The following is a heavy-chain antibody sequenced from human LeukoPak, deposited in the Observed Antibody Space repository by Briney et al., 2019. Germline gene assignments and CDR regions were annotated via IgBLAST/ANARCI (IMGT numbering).Heavy chain of an antibody. CDR3: AKSPIRNIVVVPAALNWFDP. CDR1: GFTFSSYA. CDR2: ISGSGGST. J-gene: IGHJ5*02. V-gene: IGHV3-23*01. D-gene: IGHD2-2*01. Sequence: GGSLRLSCAASGFTFSSYAMSWVRQAPGKGLEWVSAISGSGGSTYYADSVKGRFTISRDNSKNTLYLQMNSLRAEDTAVYYCAKSPIRNIVVVPAALNWFDPWGQGILVTVSS.